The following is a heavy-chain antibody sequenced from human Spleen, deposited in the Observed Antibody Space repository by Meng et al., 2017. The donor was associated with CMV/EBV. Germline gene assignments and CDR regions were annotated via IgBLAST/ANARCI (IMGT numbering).Heavy chain of an antibody. D-gene: IGHD3-3*01. CDR3: ARLPVDTTFFIQEFYFDS. Sequence: GGSLRLSCAASQFTFSKHWMSWVRQAPGKGLEWVANIKEDGSEEYYVDSVKGRVTISRDNAKNSLYLQMNGLRVDDTAVYYCARLPVDTTFFIQEFYFDSWGQGALVTVSS. J-gene: IGHJ4*02. CDR2: IKEDGSEE. V-gene: IGHV3-7*01. CDR1: QFTFSKHW.